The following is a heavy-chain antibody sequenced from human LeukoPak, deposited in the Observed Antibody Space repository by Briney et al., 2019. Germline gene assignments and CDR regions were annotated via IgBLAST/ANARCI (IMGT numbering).Heavy chain of an antibody. J-gene: IGHJ3*02. CDR2: INKDGSKK. D-gene: IGHD3-9*01. Sequence: GGSLRLSCTASGFTFSSYWMTWVRQAPGKGLEWVANINKDGSKKYYVDSVKGRFTISRDNAKNSQYLQMNKLRAEDTAVYYCARDNPPNYDILTGYYDALDIWGQGTMVTVSS. CDR3: ARDNPPNYDILTGYYDALDI. V-gene: IGHV3-7*01. CDR1: GFTFSSYW.